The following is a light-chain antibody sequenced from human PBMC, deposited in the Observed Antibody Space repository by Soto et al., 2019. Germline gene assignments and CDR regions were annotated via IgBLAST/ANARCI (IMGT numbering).Light chain of an antibody. J-gene: IGKJ2*01. CDR1: QSISSW. CDR2: DAS. V-gene: IGKV1-5*01. Sequence: IKMNQSPSTLSATVGDRVTITCRASQSISSWLAWYPQKPGKAPKILIYDASSLESGVPSRFSCSGAGPEFTRTISSLQPDDVITDCCPQYVNYTYTFCQGTKVDIK. CDR3: PQYVNYTYT.